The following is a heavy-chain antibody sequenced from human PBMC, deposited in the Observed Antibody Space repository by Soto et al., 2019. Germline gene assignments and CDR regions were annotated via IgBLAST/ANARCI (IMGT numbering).Heavy chain of an antibody. V-gene: IGHV3-23*01. CDR3: AKKVLVAFIAAAGHFDY. D-gene: IGHD6-13*01. CDR2: ISGSGGST. Sequence: GGSLRLSCAASGFTFSSYAMSWVRQAPGKGLEWVSAISGSGGSTYYADSVKGRFTISRDNSKNTLYLQMNSLRAEDTAVYYCAKKVLVAFIAAAGHFDYWGQGTLVTVSS. CDR1: GFTFSSYA. J-gene: IGHJ4*02.